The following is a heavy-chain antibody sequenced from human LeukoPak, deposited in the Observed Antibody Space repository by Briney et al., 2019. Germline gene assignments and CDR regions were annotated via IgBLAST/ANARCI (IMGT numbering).Heavy chain of an antibody. V-gene: IGHV3-7*03. CDR1: GFTFSSYW. CDR3: AKVSERITIFGVVPPRWFDP. Sequence: PGGSLRLSCVASGFTFSSYWMSWVRQAPGKGLEWVANIKKDGSEKYYVDSVKGRFTISRDNAKNSLFLQMNSLRAEDTAVYYCAKVSERITIFGVVPPRWFDPWGQGTLVTVSS. CDR2: IKKDGSEK. J-gene: IGHJ5*02. D-gene: IGHD3-3*01.